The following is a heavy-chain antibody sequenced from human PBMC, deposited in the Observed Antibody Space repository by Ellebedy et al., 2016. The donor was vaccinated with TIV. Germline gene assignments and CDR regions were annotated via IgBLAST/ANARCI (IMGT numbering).Heavy chain of an antibody. Sequence: MPSETLSLTCTVSGGSISSSSYYWGWIRQPPGKGLEWIGSIYYSGSTYYNPSLKSRVTISVDTSKNQFSLKLSSVTAADTAVYYCARDEGGSGSLSYWGQGTLVTVSS. D-gene: IGHD3-10*01. J-gene: IGHJ4*02. V-gene: IGHV4-39*07. CDR1: GGSISSSSYY. CDR2: IYYSGST. CDR3: ARDEGGSGSLSY.